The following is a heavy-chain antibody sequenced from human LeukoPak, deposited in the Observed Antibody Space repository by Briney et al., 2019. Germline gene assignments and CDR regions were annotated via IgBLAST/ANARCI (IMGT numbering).Heavy chain of an antibody. D-gene: IGHD2-2*01. Sequence: ETLSLTCTVSGGSISTYYWSWIRQPPGKGLDWIAYIHYSGSTNYNPSLKSRVTISVDTSKNQFSLKLNSVTAADTAVYYCARVCSNTSCLLDYWGQGTLVTVSS. CDR3: ARVCSNTSCLLDY. CDR2: IHYSGST. CDR1: GGSISTYY. J-gene: IGHJ4*02. V-gene: IGHV4-59*12.